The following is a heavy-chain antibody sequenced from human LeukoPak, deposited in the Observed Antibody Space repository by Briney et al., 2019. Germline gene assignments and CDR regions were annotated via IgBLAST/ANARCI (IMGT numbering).Heavy chain of an antibody. CDR3: ARDLGDYDFWSGYDY. Sequence: GGSLRLSCAASGFTFSSYWMSWVRQAPGKGLEWVANIRQDGSEKYYVDSVKGRFTISRDNAKNSLYLQMNSLRAEDTAVYYCARDLGDYDFWSGYDYWGQGTLVTVSS. D-gene: IGHD3-3*01. CDR1: GFTFSSYW. J-gene: IGHJ4*02. V-gene: IGHV3-7*01. CDR2: IRQDGSEK.